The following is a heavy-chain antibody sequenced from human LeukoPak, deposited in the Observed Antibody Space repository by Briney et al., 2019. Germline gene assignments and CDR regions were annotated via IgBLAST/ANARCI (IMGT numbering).Heavy chain of an antibody. D-gene: IGHD5-18*01. V-gene: IGHV3-23*01. J-gene: IGHJ4*02. CDR2: ISGSGGST. CDR1: GLTFGSYA. Sequence: PGGSLRLSCAASGLTFGSYAMSWVRQAPGKGLEWVSAISGSGGSTYYADSVKGRFTISRDNSKNTLYLQMNSLRAEDTAVYYCAKMSRFGGYSYGYIDYWGQGTLVTVSS. CDR3: AKMSRFGGYSYGYIDY.